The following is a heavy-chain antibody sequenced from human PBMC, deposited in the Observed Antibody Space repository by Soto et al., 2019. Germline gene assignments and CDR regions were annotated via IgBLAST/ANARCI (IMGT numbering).Heavy chain of an antibody. D-gene: IGHD2-8*02. V-gene: IGHV1-46*04. J-gene: IGHJ4*02. CDR2: ITPTGGST. CDR1: GYTFINYY. CDR3: ARHLAAGDV. Sequence: QVQLVQSGAEVKKPGASVKVSCKASGYTFINYYIHWVRQAPGHGLEWRAIITPTGGSTNYAQILPCRLTLTMQTSTTTAYMELSGLTSEDMAIYYCARHLAAGDVWGQGTLVTVSS.